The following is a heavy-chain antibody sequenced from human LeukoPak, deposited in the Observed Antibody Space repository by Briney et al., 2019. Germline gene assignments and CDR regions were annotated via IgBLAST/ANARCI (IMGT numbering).Heavy chain of an antibody. CDR3: AGMVDYGENFDY. CDR1: GGTFSSYA. J-gene: IGHJ4*02. Sequence: SVKVSCKASGGTFSSYAISWVRQAPGQGLEWMGGIIPIFGTANYAQKFQGRVTITADESTSTAYMELSSLRSEDAAVYYCAGMVDYGENFDYWGQGTLVTVSS. V-gene: IGHV1-69*01. CDR2: IIPIFGTA. D-gene: IGHD4-17*01.